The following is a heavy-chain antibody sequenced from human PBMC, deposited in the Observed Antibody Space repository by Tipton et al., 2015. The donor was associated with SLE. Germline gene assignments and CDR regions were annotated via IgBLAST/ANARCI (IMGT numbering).Heavy chain of an antibody. J-gene: IGHJ3*02. CDR3: ARGGSITIFGVVFAFDI. Sequence: TLSLTCAVYGGSFSGYYWSWIRQPPGKGLEWIGEINHSGSTNYNPPLKSRVTISVDTSKNQFSLKLSSVTAADTAVYYCARGGSITIFGVVFAFDIWGQGTMVTVSS. V-gene: IGHV4-34*01. CDR1: GGSFSGYY. D-gene: IGHD3-3*01. CDR2: INHSGST.